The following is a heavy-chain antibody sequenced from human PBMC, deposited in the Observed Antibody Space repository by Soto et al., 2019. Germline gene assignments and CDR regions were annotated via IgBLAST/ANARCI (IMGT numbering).Heavy chain of an antibody. V-gene: IGHV1-24*01. J-gene: IGHJ3*02. CDR2: FDPEDGET. CDR3: ATDGNWNYIGPQYPFDI. CDR1: GYTLTELS. D-gene: IGHD1-7*01. Sequence: ASVKVSCKVSGYTLTELSMHWVRQAPGKGLEWMGGFDPEDGETIYAQKFQGRVTMTEDTSTDTAYMELSSLRSEDTAVYYCATDGNWNYIGPQYPFDIWGQGTMVTVSS.